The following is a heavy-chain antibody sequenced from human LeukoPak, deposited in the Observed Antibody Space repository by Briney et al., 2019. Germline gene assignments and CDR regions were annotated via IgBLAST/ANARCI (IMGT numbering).Heavy chain of an antibody. V-gene: IGHV3-30*02. CDR1: GFGFSSYD. CDR3: ARVGYRGY. CDR2: IRYDGSNK. J-gene: IGHJ4*02. D-gene: IGHD6-13*01. Sequence: GGSLRLSCAASGFGFSSYDMHWVRQAPGKGLEWVAFIRYDGSNKYYADSVKGRFTVSRDNSKNTLYLQMNSLRAEDTAVYYCARVGYRGYWGQGTLVTVSS.